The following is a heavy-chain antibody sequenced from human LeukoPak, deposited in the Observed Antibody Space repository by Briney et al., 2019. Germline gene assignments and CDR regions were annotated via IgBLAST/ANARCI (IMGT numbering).Heavy chain of an antibody. J-gene: IGHJ5*02. CDR1: GYTFTSYD. CDR3: ARKGNDFWSLGGCWFDP. CDR2: MNPNSGNT. D-gene: IGHD3-3*01. V-gene: IGHV1-8*01. Sequence: GASVKVSCKASGYTFTSYDINWVRQATGQGLEWMGWMNPNSGNTGYAQKFQGRVTMTRNTSISTAYMELSSLRSEDTAVYYCARKGNDFWSLGGCWFDPWGQGTLVTVSS.